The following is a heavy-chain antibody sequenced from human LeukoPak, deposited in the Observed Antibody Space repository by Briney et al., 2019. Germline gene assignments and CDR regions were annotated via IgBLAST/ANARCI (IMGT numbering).Heavy chain of an antibody. V-gene: IGHV3-15*01. CDR1: GFPFSSYW. CDR2: IKSRTDGGTT. Sequence: GGSLRLSCVASGFPFSSYWMTWVRQAPGKGLEWVGRIKSRTDGGTTDYAAAVKGRFTISRDDSENTAYLQMNSLKIEDTAVYYCSTHPTSGFWGQGTLVTVSS. CDR3: STHPTSGF. J-gene: IGHJ4*02. D-gene: IGHD2-15*01.